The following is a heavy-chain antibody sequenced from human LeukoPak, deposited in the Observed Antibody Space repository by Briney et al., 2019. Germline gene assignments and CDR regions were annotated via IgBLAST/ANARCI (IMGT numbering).Heavy chain of an antibody. Sequence: RTGGSLRLSCAASGFTFSSYSMNWVRQAPGKGLEWVSSISSSSSYIYYADSVKGRFTISRDNAKNSLYLQMNSLRAEDTAVYYCASIGVVVVPAGDAFDIWGQGTMVTVSS. CDR3: ASIGVVVVPAGDAFDI. CDR2: ISSSSSYI. V-gene: IGHV3-21*01. CDR1: GFTFSSYS. D-gene: IGHD2-2*01. J-gene: IGHJ3*02.